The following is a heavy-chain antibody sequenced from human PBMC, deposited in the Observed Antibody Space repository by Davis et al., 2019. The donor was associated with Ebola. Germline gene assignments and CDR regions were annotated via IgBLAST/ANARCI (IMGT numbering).Heavy chain of an antibody. CDR2: INPSGGST. Sequence: ASVKVSCKASGYTFTTYYIHWVRQAPGQGLEWMGIINPSGGSTSYAQKFQGRVTITADESTSTAYMELSSLRSEDTAVYYCARGQQLMDVWGRGTTVTVSS. D-gene: IGHD6-13*01. J-gene: IGHJ6*04. CDR3: ARGQQLMDV. CDR1: GYTFTTYY. V-gene: IGHV1-46*01.